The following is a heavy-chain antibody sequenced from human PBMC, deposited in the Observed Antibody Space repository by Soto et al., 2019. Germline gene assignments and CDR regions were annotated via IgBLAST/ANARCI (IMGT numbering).Heavy chain of an antibody. V-gene: IGHV4-34*01. CDR2: INHRGST. CDR3: AGERTTISTFRYYYYGMDV. Sequence: KPSETLSLTCAVYGGSFSGYHWNWIRQPPGKGLEWIGEINHRGSTNYNPSLKSRVTISVDTSKNQFSLKLSSVTAADTAVYYCAGERTTISTFRYYYYGMDVWDQGTTVTSP. J-gene: IGHJ6*02. CDR1: GGSFSGYH. D-gene: IGHD4-4*01.